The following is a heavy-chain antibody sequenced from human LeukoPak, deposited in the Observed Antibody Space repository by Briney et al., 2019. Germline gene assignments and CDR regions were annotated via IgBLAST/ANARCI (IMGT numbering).Heavy chain of an antibody. D-gene: IGHD6-13*01. J-gene: IGHJ4*02. CDR1: GFTFSSYS. V-gene: IGHV3-21*04. CDR3: AKVLAADNPYFDY. Sequence: GGSLRLSCAASGFTFSSYSMTWVRQAPGKGLEWVSSISSSSYIYYADSVRGRFTISRDNSKNTLYLQMNSLRAEDTAVYYCAKVLAADNPYFDYWGQGTLVTVSS. CDR2: ISSSSYI.